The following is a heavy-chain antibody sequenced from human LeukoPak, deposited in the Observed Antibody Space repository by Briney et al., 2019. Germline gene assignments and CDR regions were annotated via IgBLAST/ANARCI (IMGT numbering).Heavy chain of an antibody. CDR2: IYHGGST. CDR1: GYSISSGYY. J-gene: IGHJ4*02. CDR3: ARVRFLEWSPQYYFDY. D-gene: IGHD3-3*01. Sequence: SETLSLTCAVSGYSISSGYYWGWIRQPPGKGLEWIGSIYHGGSTYYNPSLKSRVTISVDTSKNQFSLKLSSVTAADTAVYYCARVRFLEWSPQYYFDYWGQGTLVTVSS. V-gene: IGHV4-38-2*01.